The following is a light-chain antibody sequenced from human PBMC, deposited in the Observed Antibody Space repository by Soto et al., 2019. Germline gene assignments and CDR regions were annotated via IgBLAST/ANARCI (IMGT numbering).Light chain of an antibody. CDR3: HHRSSWPLT. CDR1: QSISNN. CDR2: DAS. Sequence: EIVLTQSPATLSLSPGERATLSCRASQSISNNLAWYQQKAGQAPRLLIYDASIRAIGIPARFSGSGSGTDFTLSISSLEPEDFAVYYCHHRSSWPLTFGGGTKVEIK. J-gene: IGKJ4*02. V-gene: IGKV3-11*01.